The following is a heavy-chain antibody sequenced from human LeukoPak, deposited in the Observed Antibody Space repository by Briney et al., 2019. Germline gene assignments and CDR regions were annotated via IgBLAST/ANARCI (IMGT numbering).Heavy chain of an antibody. CDR3: ARKYPDHWFDP. D-gene: IGHD2/OR15-2a*01. CDR2: IFYLGIT. Sequence: SETLSLTCTVSGGSITSGNYYWSWIRQPPGKDLEWIGYIFYLGITYYNPSLRSRVSISVNTFQNQFSLKLTAVTAADTAVYYCARKYPDHWFDPWGQGTLVTVSS. J-gene: IGHJ5*02. V-gene: IGHV4-30-4*01. CDR1: GGSITSGNYY.